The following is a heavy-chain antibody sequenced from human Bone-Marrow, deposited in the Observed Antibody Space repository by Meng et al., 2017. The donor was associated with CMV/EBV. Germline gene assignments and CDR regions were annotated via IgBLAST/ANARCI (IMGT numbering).Heavy chain of an antibody. D-gene: IGHD2-2*02. CDR3: ARKRLGYCSSTSCYRRGWFDP. CDR1: FSGYY. J-gene: IGHJ5*02. CDR2: INHSGST. Sequence: FSGYYWSWLRQPPGKGLEWIGEINHSGSTNYNPSLKSRVTISVDTSKNQFSLKLSSVTAADTAVYYCARKRLGYCSSTSCYRRGWFDPWGQGTLVTVSS. V-gene: IGHV4-34*01.